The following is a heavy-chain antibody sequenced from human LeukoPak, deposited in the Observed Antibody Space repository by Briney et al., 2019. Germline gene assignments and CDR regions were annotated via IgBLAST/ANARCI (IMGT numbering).Heavy chain of an antibody. J-gene: IGHJ4*02. Sequence: SGPTLVNSTQTLTLTCTFSGFSLSTSGMRVSWIRQPPGKALEWLARIDWDDDKFYSTSLKTRLTISKDTSKNQVVLTMTNMDPVDTATYYCARIPFSMYSSSWSYFDYWGQGTLVTVSS. CDR1: GFSLSTSGMR. CDR3: ARIPFSMYSSSWSYFDY. D-gene: IGHD6-13*01. V-gene: IGHV2-70*04. CDR2: IDWDDDK.